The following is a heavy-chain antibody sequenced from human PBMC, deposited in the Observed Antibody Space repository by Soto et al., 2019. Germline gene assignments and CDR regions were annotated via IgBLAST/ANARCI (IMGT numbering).Heavy chain of an antibody. CDR2: INHSGST. CDR1: GGSFSGYY. D-gene: IGHD3-10*01. Sequence: QVQLQQWGAGLLKPSETLSLTCAVYGGSFSGYYWSWIRQPPGKGLEWIGEINHSGSTNYNPSLKSRVTISVDTSKNQFSLKLSSVTAADTAVYYCARGRGRGSGSRDYWGQGTLVTVSS. V-gene: IGHV4-34*01. J-gene: IGHJ4*02. CDR3: ARGRGRGSGSRDY.